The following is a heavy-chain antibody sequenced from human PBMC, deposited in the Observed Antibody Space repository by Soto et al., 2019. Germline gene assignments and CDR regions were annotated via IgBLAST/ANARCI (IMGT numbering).Heavy chain of an antibody. CDR3: ARTHLEWLFLYYYYYGMDV. J-gene: IGHJ6*02. D-gene: IGHD3-3*01. CDR1: GYTFTSYG. Sequence: QVQLVQSGAEVKKPGASVKVSCKASGYTFTSYGISWVRQAPGQGLEGMGWISAYNCNTNYGQKLQGRVTMTTDTSTSTAYMELRSLRSDDTAVYYCARTHLEWLFLYYYYYGMDVWGQGTTVTVSS. V-gene: IGHV1-18*04. CDR2: ISAYNCNT.